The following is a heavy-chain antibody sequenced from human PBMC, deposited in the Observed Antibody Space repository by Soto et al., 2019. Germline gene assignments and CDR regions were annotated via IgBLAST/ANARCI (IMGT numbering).Heavy chain of an antibody. Sequence: SETLSLTCTVSGGSISSYYWSWIRQPPGKGLEWIGYIYYSGSTNYNPSLKSRVTISVDTSKNQFSLKLSSVTAADTAVYYCARSEVAWYYGSGSLEGWGQGTLVTVSS. V-gene: IGHV4-59*01. CDR1: GGSISSYY. D-gene: IGHD3-10*01. CDR3: ARSEVAWYYGSGSLEG. J-gene: IGHJ4*02. CDR2: IYYSGST.